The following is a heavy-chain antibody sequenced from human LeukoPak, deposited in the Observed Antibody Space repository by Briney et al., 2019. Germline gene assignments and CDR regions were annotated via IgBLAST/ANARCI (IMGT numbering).Heavy chain of an antibody. CDR3: ATDTRPYGDYFIFDY. Sequence: ASVKVSCKVSGYTLTKISVHWVRQAPGKGLEWMGGFDPENGETVYAQKFHGRITVTKDTSTETAYMDLSSLRSEDTAVYYCATDTRPYGDYFIFDYWGQGTLVTVSS. J-gene: IGHJ4*02. D-gene: IGHD4-17*01. V-gene: IGHV1-24*01. CDR2: FDPENGET. CDR1: GYTLTKIS.